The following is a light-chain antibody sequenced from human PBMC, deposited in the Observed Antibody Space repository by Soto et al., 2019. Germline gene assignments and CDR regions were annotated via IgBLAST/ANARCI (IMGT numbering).Light chain of an antibody. CDR1: QSSSSW. Sequence: DIQMTQSPSTLSASVGDRVTTTCRASQSSSSWLAWYQQKPGEAPKLLIYDASSLESGVPPRFSGSGSGTEFTLTISSLQPDDFATYYCQLYNSYTFGQGTKLEIK. J-gene: IGKJ2*01. CDR2: DAS. V-gene: IGKV1-5*01. CDR3: QLYNSYT.